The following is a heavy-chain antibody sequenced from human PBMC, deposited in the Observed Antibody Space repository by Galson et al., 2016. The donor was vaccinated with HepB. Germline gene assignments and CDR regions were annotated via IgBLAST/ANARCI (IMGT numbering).Heavy chain of an antibody. CDR3: AKDQVSHGYSFGPFDY. CDR1: GFIFSSYG. J-gene: IGHJ4*02. V-gene: IGHV3-23*01. Sequence: SLRLSCAASGFIFSSYGMSWVRQAPGKGLEWVSGISESGSGTYYADSVKGRFTISRDNSKNTLYLQMNSLRAEDMAVYYCAKDQVSHGYSFGPFDYWGQGTLVTVSS. D-gene: IGHD5-18*01. CDR2: ISESGSGT.